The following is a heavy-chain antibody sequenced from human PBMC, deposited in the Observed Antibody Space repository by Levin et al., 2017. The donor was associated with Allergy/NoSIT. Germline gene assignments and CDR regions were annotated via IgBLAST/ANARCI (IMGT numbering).Heavy chain of an antibody. J-gene: IGHJ1*01. Sequence: PGGSLRLSCAASGFTFSSYGMHWVRQAPGKGLEWVAVIWYDGSNKYYADSVKGRFTISRDNSKNTLYLQMNSLRAEDTAVYYCARGSGCSSTSCQGYFQHWGQGTLVTVSS. CDR2: IWYDGSNK. V-gene: IGHV3-33*01. CDR3: ARGSGCSSTSCQGYFQH. CDR1: GFTFSSYG. D-gene: IGHD2-2*01.